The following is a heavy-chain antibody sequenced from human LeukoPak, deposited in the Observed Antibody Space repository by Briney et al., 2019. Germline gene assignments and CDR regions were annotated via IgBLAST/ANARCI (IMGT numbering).Heavy chain of an antibody. J-gene: IGHJ4*02. CDR3: ARTSRRYYDSSGSVGGY. Sequence: PGGSLGLSCAASGFTFSSYSMNWVRQAPGKGLEWVSYISSSSSTIYYADSVKGRFTISRDNAKNSLYLQMNSLRAEDTAVYYCARTSRRYYDSSGSVGGYWGQGTLVTVSS. D-gene: IGHD3-22*01. CDR1: GFTFSSYS. V-gene: IGHV3-48*01. CDR2: ISSSSSTI.